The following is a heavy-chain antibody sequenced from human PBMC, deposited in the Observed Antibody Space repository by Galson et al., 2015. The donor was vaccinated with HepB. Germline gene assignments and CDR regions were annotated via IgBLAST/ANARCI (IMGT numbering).Heavy chain of an antibody. D-gene: IGHD3-10*01. Sequence: SSSSYYWGWIRQPPGKGLEWIGSIYYSGSTYYNPSLKSRVTISVDTSKNQFSLKLSSVTAADTAVYYCAREVRGAPVFDYWGQGTLDTVSS. CDR2: IYYSGST. J-gene: IGHJ4*02. CDR1: SSSSYY. CDR3: AREVRGAPVFDY. V-gene: IGHV4-39*07.